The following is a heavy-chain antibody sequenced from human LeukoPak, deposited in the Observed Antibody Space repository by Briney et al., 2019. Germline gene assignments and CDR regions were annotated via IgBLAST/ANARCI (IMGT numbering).Heavy chain of an antibody. V-gene: IGHV3-30*03. J-gene: IGHJ4*02. CDR1: GFTFSSYG. CDR2: ISYDGSNK. Sequence: GRSLRLSCAASGFTFSSYGMHWVRQAPGKGLEWVAVISYDGSNKYYADSVKGRFTISRDNAKNSLYLQMNSLRAEDTAVYYCARDRQGSSFDLDYWGQGTLVTVSS. D-gene: IGHD3-3*01. CDR3: ARDRQGSSFDLDY.